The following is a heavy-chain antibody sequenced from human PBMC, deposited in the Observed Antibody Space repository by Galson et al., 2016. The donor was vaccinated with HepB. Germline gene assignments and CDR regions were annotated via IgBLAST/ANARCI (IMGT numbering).Heavy chain of an antibody. V-gene: IGHV3-23*01. CDR3: ARDRGLIHYYDGMDV. J-gene: IGHJ6*02. D-gene: IGHD3-10*01. CDR2: ISGDGGST. Sequence: SLRLSCAASGFTFGRYAMSWVRQAPGKGLEWVSAISGDGGSTYYAGSVQGRFTSSRDRSTNTMYLQMNSLRTDDTAVYYCARDRGLIHYYDGMDVWGQGTTVTVSS. CDR1: GFTFGRYA.